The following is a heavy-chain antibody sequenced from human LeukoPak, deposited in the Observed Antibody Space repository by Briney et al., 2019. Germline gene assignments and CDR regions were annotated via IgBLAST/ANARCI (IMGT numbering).Heavy chain of an antibody. J-gene: IGHJ4*02. CDR2: INYSGST. D-gene: IGHD3-22*01. Sequence: PSETLSLTCAVYGGSFSGYYWSWIRQPPGKGLGWIGEINYSGSTNYNPSLKSRVTISVDTSKNQFSLKLNSVTAADTAVYYCASLHYYDSSGYYYHDYWGQGTLVTVSS. V-gene: IGHV4-34*01. CDR1: GGSFSGYY. CDR3: ASLHYYDSSGYYYHDY.